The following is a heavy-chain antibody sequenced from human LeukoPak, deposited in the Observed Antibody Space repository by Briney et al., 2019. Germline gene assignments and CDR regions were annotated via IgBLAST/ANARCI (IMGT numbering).Heavy chain of an antibody. J-gene: IGHJ3*01. CDR2: ISSGRSTI. D-gene: IGHD1-26*01. V-gene: IGHV3-48*04. CDR3: ARDLLVGANEG. Sequence: GGSLRLSCAASGFTFSSYSMNWVRQAPGKGLEWVSYISSGRSTIYYADSVKGRFTISRDNAKNSLYLQMNTLRAEDTAVYYCARDLLVGANEGWGQGTMVTVSS. CDR1: GFTFSSYS.